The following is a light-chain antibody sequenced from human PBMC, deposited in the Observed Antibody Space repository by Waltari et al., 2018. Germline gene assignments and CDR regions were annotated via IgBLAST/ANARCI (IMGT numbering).Light chain of an antibody. J-gene: IGKJ1*01. V-gene: IGKV1-5*03. CDR1: QSISNW. CDR3: QQYNNWPPWT. Sequence: DIQMTQSPSTLSASVGDRVTITCRASQSISNWLAWYQQKPGKAPNLLISKASNLESGVPSRFSGSGSGTDFTLTISSLQSDDFATYYCQQYNNWPPWTFGQGTKVEIK. CDR2: KAS.